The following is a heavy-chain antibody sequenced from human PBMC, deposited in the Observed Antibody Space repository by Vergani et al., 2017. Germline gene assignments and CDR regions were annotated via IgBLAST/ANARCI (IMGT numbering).Heavy chain of an antibody. D-gene: IGHD1-7*01. Sequence: QVQLQESGPGLVKPSQTLSLTCTVSSDPTSGGRSYWSWIRRPAGKGLEWIGRIYTSGSANYNPSLKSRITISVNTSKNQFSLNMSSVTAADTSVYYCARSNMGTTFFDYWGQGILVTVSS. V-gene: IGHV4-61*02. CDR2: IYTSGSA. J-gene: IGHJ4*02. CDR3: ARSNMGTTFFDY. CDR1: SDPTSGGRSY.